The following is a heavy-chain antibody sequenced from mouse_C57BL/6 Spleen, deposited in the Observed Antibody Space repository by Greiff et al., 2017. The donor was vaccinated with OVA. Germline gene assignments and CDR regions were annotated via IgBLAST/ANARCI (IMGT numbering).Heavy chain of an antibody. CDR1: GFTFSDHY. Sequence: EVQRVESEGGLVQPGGSMKLSCTASGFTFSDHYMAWVRQVPEKGLEWIANINYDGSSTYYLDSLKSRFIISRDNAKNILYLQMSSLKSEDTATYYCTIDRGTVVYLDYWGQGTTLTVSS. CDR3: TIDRGTVVYLDY. D-gene: IGHD1-1*01. CDR2: INYDGSST. J-gene: IGHJ2*01. V-gene: IGHV5-16*01.